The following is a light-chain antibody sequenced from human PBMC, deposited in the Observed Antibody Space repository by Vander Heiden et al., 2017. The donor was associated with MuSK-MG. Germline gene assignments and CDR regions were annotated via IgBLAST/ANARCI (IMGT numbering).Light chain of an antibody. Sequence: DIQLTQSPSTLSASVRDTVTITCRASQGISAWLAWYQQKPLTAPKLLIYKASTLQSGVPSRFGGGGSATEFTLMISSLQPDDFATYYCQYQYDFPWTFGPGTKVEL. V-gene: IGKV1-5*03. CDR1: QGISAW. CDR2: KAS. J-gene: IGKJ1*01. CDR3: QYQYDFPWT.